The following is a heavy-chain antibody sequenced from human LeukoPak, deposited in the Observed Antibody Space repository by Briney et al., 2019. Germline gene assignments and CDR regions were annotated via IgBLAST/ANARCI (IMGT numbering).Heavy chain of an antibody. CDR3: AKGPGYSSSWYLAEEEDFDY. D-gene: IGHD6-13*01. J-gene: IGHJ4*02. Sequence: GGSLRLSCAASGFTFSSYGMHWVRQAPGEGLEWVAFIRYDGSNKYYADSVKGRFTISRDNSKNTLYLQMNSLRAEDTAVYYCAKGPGYSSSWYLAEEEDFDYWGQGTLVTVSS. V-gene: IGHV3-30*02. CDR2: IRYDGSNK. CDR1: GFTFSSYG.